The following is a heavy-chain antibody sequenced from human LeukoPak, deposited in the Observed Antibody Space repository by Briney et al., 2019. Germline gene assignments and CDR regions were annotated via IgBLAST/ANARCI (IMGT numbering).Heavy chain of an antibody. Sequence: PGGSLRLSCAASGFTFDNYRMSWVRQAPGKGLKWGSTVNADGGNTYYADSVKGRFTISRDNSKSTLILQMNSLRVEDTALYYCTKRVKYGGTWDHFADWGQGTLVTVSS. CDR2: VNADGGNT. D-gene: IGHD1-26*01. CDR3: TKRVKYGGTWDHFAD. J-gene: IGHJ4*02. V-gene: IGHV3-23*01. CDR1: GFTFDNYR.